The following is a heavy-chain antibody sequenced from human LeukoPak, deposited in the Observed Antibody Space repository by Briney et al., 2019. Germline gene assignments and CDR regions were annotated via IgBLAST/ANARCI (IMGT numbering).Heavy chain of an antibody. V-gene: IGHV3-21*01. CDR3: ARDRRDYMDV. Sequence: PGGSLRLSCAASGFTFSSYSMNWVRQAPGKGLEWVSSISSSSGYIYYADSVKGRFTISRDNAKNSLYLQMNSLRAEDTAVYYCARDRRDYMDVWGKGTTVTISS. CDR2: ISSSSGYI. J-gene: IGHJ6*03. CDR1: GFTFSSYS.